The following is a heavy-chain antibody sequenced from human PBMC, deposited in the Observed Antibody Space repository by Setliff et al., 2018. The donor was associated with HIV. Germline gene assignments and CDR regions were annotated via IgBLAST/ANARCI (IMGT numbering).Heavy chain of an antibody. CDR1: GDSVSGYY. Sequence: ETLSLTCAVSGDSVSGYYWSWIRQPAGRGLEWVANIKQDGSDKYYADSVRGRFTISRDNAKNALFLQMSSLTVEDTAVYYCARPLYGGNSDVGGFWGQGTLVTVSS. J-gene: IGHJ1*01. D-gene: IGHD4-17*01. V-gene: IGHV3-7*01. CDR3: ARPLYGGNSDVGGF. CDR2: IKQDGSDK.